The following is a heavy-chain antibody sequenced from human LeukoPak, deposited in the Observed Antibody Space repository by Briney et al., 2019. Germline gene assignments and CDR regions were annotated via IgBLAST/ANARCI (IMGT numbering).Heavy chain of an antibody. CDR2: ISSSGSTI. D-gene: IGHD5-12*01. CDR1: GFTFSDYY. V-gene: IGHV3-11*01. CDR3: ASADGEGYSGYDYYFDY. J-gene: IGHJ4*02. Sequence: PGGSLRLSCAASGFTFSDYYMSWIRQAPGKGLEWVSYISSSGSTIYYADSVKGRFTISRDNAKNPLYLQMNSLRAEDTAVYYCASADGEGYSGYDYYFDYWGQGTLVTVSS.